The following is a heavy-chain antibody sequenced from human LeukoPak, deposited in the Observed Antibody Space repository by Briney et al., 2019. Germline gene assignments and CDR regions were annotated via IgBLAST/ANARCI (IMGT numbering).Heavy chain of an antibody. CDR3: ARNDYGDNYYMDV. Sequence: GGSLRLPCAASGFTFDDYGMSWVRQAPGEGLEWVSGINWNGGSTGYADSVKGRFTISRDNAKNSLYLQMNSLRAEDTALYYCARNDYGDNYYMDVWGKGTTVTVSS. CDR1: GFTFDDYG. V-gene: IGHV3-20*04. CDR2: INWNGGST. J-gene: IGHJ6*03. D-gene: IGHD4-17*01.